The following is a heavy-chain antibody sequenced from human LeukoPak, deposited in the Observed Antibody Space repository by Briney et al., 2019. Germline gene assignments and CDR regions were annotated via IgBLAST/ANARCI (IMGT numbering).Heavy chain of an antibody. V-gene: IGHV3-7*03. CDR1: GFTFSSYW. D-gene: IGHD3-16*01. CDR2: IKQDGSEK. CDR3: TRPSNPKSFGPEYYFDY. J-gene: IGHJ4*02. Sequence: GGSLRLSCAASGFTFSSYWMSWVRQAPGKGLEWVANIKQDGSEKYYVDSVKGRFTISRDNAKNSLYLQMNSLKTEDTAVYYCTRPSNPKSFGPEYYFDYWGQGTLVTVSS.